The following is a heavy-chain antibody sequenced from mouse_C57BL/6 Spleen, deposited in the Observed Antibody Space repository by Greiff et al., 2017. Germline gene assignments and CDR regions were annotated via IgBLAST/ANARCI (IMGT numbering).Heavy chain of an antibody. CDR2: INPSTGGT. V-gene: IGHV1-42*01. J-gene: IGHJ4*01. CDR1: GYSFTGYY. CDR3: ARSIYDGYWDAMDY. Sequence: VQLQQSGPELVKPGASVKISCKASGYSFTGYYMNWVKQSPEKSLEWIGEINPSTGGTTYNQKFKAKATLTVDKSSSTAYMQLKSLTSEDSAVYYCARSIYDGYWDAMDYWGQGTSVTVSS. D-gene: IGHD2-3*01.